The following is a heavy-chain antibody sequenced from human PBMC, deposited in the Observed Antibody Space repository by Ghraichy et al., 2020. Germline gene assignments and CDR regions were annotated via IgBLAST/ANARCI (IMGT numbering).Heavy chain of an antibody. CDR2: ISWNSGSI. V-gene: IGHV3-9*01. Sequence: SLNISCAASGFTFDDYAMHWVRQAPGKGLEWVSGISWNSGSIGYADSVKGRFTISRDNAKNSLYLQMNSLRAEDTALYYCAKDDDSSGYPAAYFDYWGQGTLVTVSS. J-gene: IGHJ4*02. CDR1: GFTFDDYA. CDR3: AKDDDSSGYPAAYFDY. D-gene: IGHD3-22*01.